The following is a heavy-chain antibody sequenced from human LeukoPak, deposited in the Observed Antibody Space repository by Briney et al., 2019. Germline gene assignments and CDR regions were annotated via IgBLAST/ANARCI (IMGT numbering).Heavy chain of an antibody. J-gene: IGHJ4*02. D-gene: IGHD2/OR15-2a*01. CDR2: IAAYNGAT. V-gene: IGHV1-18*01. CDR1: GYPFTSYG. CDR3: AREDSNSENF. Sequence: ASVKVSCKASGYPFTSYGLTWVRQTPGQRLQWMGWIAAYNGATNYAQIFQGRISMTTDTSTNTGYMELRSLTSDDTAVYYCAREDSNSENFWGQGTLVTVSS.